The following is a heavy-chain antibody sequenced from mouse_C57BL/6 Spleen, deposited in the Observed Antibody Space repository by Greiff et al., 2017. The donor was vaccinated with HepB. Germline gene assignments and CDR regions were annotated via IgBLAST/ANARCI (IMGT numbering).Heavy chain of an antibody. CDR3: TRQRDGYCFDY. Sequence: QVQLQQSGAELVRPGASVTLSCKASGYTFTDYEMHWVKQTPVHGLEWIGAIDPETGGTAYNQKFKGKAILTADKSSSTAYMELRSLTSEDSAVYYCTRQRDGYCFDYWGQGTTLTVSS. J-gene: IGHJ2*01. CDR2: IDPETGGT. D-gene: IGHD2-3*01. V-gene: IGHV1-15*01. CDR1: GYTFTDYE.